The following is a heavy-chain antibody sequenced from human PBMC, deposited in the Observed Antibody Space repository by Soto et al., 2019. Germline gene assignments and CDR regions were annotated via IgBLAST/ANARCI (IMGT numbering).Heavy chain of an antibody. CDR3: ARVVGDFWSGTYYYYYYMDG. Sequence: GGSLRLSCAASGFTVSSNYMSWVRQAPGKGLEWVSVIYSGGSTYYADSVKGRFTVSRHNSKNTLYLQMNSLRAEDTAVYYCARVVGDFWSGTYYYYYYMDGWGKGTTVTVSS. D-gene: IGHD3-3*01. J-gene: IGHJ6*03. CDR1: GFTVSSNY. V-gene: IGHV3-53*04. CDR2: IYSGGST.